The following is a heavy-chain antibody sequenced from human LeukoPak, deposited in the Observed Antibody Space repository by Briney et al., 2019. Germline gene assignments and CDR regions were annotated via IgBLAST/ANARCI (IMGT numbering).Heavy chain of an antibody. J-gene: IGHJ3*02. D-gene: IGHD1-26*01. CDR1: GFTFSNYW. Sequence: GGSLRLSCAASGFTFSNYWMHWVRQAPGEGLVWVSYITTDGSNTNHADSVKGRFMISRDNARNTLHLQMNSLRAEDTAVYYCTRGIAPHYDAYDIWGQGTLVTVSS. V-gene: IGHV3-74*01. CDR3: TRGIAPHYDAYDI. CDR2: ITTDGSNT.